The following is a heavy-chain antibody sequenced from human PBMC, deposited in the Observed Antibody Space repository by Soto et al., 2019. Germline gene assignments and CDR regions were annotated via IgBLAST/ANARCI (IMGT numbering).Heavy chain of an antibody. Sequence: SETLSLTCTVSGGSISRYYWSWIRQPAGKGLEWIGRIYTSGSTNYNPSLKSRVTMSVDTSKNQFSLKLSSVTAADTAVYYCAREDLDTAMIDYWGQGTLVTVSS. J-gene: IGHJ4*02. CDR2: IYTSGST. D-gene: IGHD5-18*01. CDR1: GGSISRYY. V-gene: IGHV4-4*07. CDR3: AREDLDTAMIDY.